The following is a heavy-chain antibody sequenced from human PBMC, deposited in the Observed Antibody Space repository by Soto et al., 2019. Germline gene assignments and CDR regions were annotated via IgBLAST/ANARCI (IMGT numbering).Heavy chain of an antibody. CDR1: GFIFSNYG. Sequence: QVQLVASGGGVVQPGRSLRLSCSASGFIFSNYGMHWVRQAPGKGLEWVAVIWYDGTNKYYADSVKGRFTISRDNSKNTLYLQMNSLRAEDTAVYFCARTYYYGSGTNWFDPWGQGTLVTVSS. CDR2: IWYDGTNK. D-gene: IGHD3-10*01. V-gene: IGHV3-33*08. J-gene: IGHJ5*02. CDR3: ARTYYYGSGTNWFDP.